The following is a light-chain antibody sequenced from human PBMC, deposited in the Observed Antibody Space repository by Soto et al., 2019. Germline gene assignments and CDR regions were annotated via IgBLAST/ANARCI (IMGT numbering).Light chain of an antibody. CDR3: QQRSNWPRT. CDR1: QSVGSN. CDR2: DAS. V-gene: IGKV3-11*01. J-gene: IGKJ1*01. Sequence: IVMRQSPATLSVSPGARVTRSCRASQSVGSNLAWYQQKPGQAPRLLIYDASNRATGIPARFSGSGSGTDFTLTISSLEPEDFAVYYCQQRSNWPRTFGQGTKVDIK.